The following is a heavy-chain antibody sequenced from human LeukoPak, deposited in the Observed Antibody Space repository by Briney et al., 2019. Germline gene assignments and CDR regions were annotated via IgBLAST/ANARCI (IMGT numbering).Heavy chain of an antibody. Sequence: SETLSLTCTVSGGSISSYYWSWIRQPAGKGLEWIGRIYTSGSTNYNPSLKSRVTISVDKSKNQFSLKLSSVTAADTAVYYCARIVSHYYGSGTTPSYFDYWGQGTLVTVSS. D-gene: IGHD3-10*01. J-gene: IGHJ4*02. CDR3: ARIVSHYYGSGTTPSYFDY. CDR2: IYTSGST. V-gene: IGHV4-4*07. CDR1: GGSISSYY.